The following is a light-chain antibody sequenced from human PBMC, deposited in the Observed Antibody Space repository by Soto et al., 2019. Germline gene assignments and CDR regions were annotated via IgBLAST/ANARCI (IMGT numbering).Light chain of an antibody. J-gene: IGKJ3*01. V-gene: IGKV3-20*01. CDR1: QSVSSSY. CDR3: QQYRT. Sequence: EIVLTQSPGTLSLSPGERATPSCRASQSVSSSYLAWYQQKPGQAPRLLIYGASSRATGIPDRFSGSGSGTDFTLTISRLEPEDFAVYYCQQYRTFGPGTKVDIK. CDR2: GAS.